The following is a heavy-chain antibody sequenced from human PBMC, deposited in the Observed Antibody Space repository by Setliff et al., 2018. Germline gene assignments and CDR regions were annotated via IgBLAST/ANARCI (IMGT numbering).Heavy chain of an antibody. J-gene: IGHJ1*01. Sequence: SETLSLTCTVSGGSISSGSYYWSWIRQPAGQGLEWIGRSYITGSTNYNPSLRSRVTISIDTSKNQFSLRLTSVTAADTAVYYCARVDFTMLQGVLGQWGQGTLVTVSS. CDR2: SYITGST. CDR1: GGSISSGSYY. V-gene: IGHV4-61*02. CDR3: ARVDFTMLQGVLGQ. D-gene: IGHD3-10*01.